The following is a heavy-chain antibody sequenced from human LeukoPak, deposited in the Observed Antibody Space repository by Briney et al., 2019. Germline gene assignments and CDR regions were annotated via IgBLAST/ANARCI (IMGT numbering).Heavy chain of an antibody. CDR3: ARLGGRDGYADY. V-gene: IGHV1-2*02. J-gene: IGHJ4*02. Sequence: ASVKVSCKASGCTFTGYYMHWVRQAPGQGLAWMGWINPNSGDTNYAQIFQGRVTMTRDTSISTAYMELTRLRSDDTAVYYCARLGGRDGYADYWGQGTLVTVSS. CDR2: INPNSGDT. D-gene: IGHD5-24*01. CDR1: GCTFTGYY.